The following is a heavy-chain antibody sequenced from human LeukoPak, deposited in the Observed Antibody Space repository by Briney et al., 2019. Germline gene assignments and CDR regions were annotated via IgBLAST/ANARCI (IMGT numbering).Heavy chain of an antibody. Sequence: SETLSLTCTVSGYSISSGYYWGWIRQPPGKGLEWIGSIYHSGSTYYNPSLKSRVTISVDTSKNQFSLKLSSVTAADTAVYYCARPRVASISGWFDPWGQGTLVTVSS. CDR2: IYHSGST. CDR3: ARPRVASISGWFDP. J-gene: IGHJ5*02. CDR1: GYSISSGYY. D-gene: IGHD2-21*01. V-gene: IGHV4-38-2*02.